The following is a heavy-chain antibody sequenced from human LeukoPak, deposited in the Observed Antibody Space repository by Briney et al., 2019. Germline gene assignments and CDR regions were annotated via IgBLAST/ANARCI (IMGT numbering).Heavy chain of an antibody. J-gene: IGHJ4*02. CDR2: ISGSDGST. V-gene: IGHV3-23*01. Sequence: GGSLRLSCAASGFAFSSYAMSWVRQAPGKGLEWVSAISGSDGSTYYADSVKGRFTISRDNPKNAQYLQMSSLRAEDTAVYYCAKAIAATGRWWIFDYWGQGTLVTVSS. CDR3: AKAIAATGRWWIFDY. CDR1: GFAFSSYA. D-gene: IGHD6-13*01.